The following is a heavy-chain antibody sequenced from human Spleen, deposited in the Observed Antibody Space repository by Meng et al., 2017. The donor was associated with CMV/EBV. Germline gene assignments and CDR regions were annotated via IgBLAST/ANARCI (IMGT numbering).Heavy chain of an antibody. CDR1: GYTFTGYY. CDR3: ARGYCSSTSCYSGAFDI. J-gene: IGHJ3*02. Sequence: ASVKVSCKASGYTFTGYYMHWVRQAPGQGLEWMGWMNPNNGGTNYEQKFQGRVTMTRDTSISTAYMELRRLKSDDTAVYYCARGYCSSTSCYSGAFDIWGQGTMVTVSS. D-gene: IGHD2-2*02. V-gene: IGHV1-2*02. CDR2: MNPNNGGT.